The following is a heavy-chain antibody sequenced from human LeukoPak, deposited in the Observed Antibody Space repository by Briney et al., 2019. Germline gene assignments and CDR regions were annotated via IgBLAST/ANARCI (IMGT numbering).Heavy chain of an antibody. J-gene: IGHJ4*02. D-gene: IGHD5-24*01. CDR2: ISSRGSTI. CDR3: ATGGNAYTSGVDH. Sequence: GGSLRLSCAASGFTFSSYSMNWVRQAPGRGLEWLAYISSRGSTIFYADSVQGRFTISRDSARNSLYLQMSSRRAEDTAVYYCATGGNAYTSGVDHWGQGTLVTVSS. CDR1: GFTFSSYS. V-gene: IGHV3-48*01.